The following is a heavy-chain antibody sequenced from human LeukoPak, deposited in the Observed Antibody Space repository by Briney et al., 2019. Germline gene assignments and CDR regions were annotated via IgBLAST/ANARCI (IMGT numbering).Heavy chain of an antibody. D-gene: IGHD6-19*01. CDR2: ISNSGST. J-gene: IGHJ4*02. CDR3: SNTNRGWYGVGDY. Sequence: PSETLSLTCTVSSGSISSSTYSWGWIRQPPGKGLEWIGSISNSGSTYYNPSLRSRVTISVDTSKNQFSLELSSVTAADTAVYHCSNTNRGWYGVGDYWGQGVLVTVSS. CDR1: SGSISSSTYS. V-gene: IGHV4-39*01.